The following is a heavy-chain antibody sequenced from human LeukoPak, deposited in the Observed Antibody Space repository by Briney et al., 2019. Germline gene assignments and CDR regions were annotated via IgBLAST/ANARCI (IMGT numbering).Heavy chain of an antibody. CDR1: GFTFSSYA. D-gene: IGHD2-2*01. V-gene: IGHV3-23*01. Sequence: GGSLRLSCAASGFTFSSYAMSGVRQAPGKGLEWVSAISGSGGSTYYADSVKGRFTISRDNSKNTLYLQMNSLRAEDTAVYYCAKDAVPAAISANWFDPWGQGTLVTVSS. CDR3: AKDAVPAAISANWFDP. CDR2: ISGSGGST. J-gene: IGHJ5*02.